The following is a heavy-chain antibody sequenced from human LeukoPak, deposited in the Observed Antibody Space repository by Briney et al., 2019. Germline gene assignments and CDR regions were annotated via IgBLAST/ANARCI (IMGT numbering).Heavy chain of an antibody. CDR2: INHSGST. CDR3: ARLPRITMVRGVIGDYYYYGMDV. Sequence: SETLSLTCTVSGASISSYYWSWTRQPPGKGLEWIGEINHSGSTNYNPSLKSRVTISVDTSKKQFSLKLSSVTAADTAVYYCARLPRITMVRGVIGDYYYYGMDVWGQGTTVTVSS. V-gene: IGHV4-34*01. CDR1: GASISSYY. J-gene: IGHJ6*02. D-gene: IGHD3-10*01.